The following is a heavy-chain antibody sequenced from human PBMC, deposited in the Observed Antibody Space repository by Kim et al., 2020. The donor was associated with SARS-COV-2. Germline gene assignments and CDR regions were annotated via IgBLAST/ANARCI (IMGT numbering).Heavy chain of an antibody. V-gene: IGHV3-66*01. J-gene: IGHJ6*02. CDR3: ARDAQSYGMDV. Sequence: GGSLRLSCAASGFTVSRNYMSWVRQAPGTGMGWVSVIYSGGSTYYADSVKGRFTIARDNAKNTLYLQMNSLRAEDTAVYYCARDAQSYGMDVWGQGTTVTVSS. CDR1: GFTVSRNY. CDR2: IYSGGST.